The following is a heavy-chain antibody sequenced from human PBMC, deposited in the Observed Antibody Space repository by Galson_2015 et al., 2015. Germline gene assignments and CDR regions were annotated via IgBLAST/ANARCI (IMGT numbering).Heavy chain of an antibody. J-gene: IGHJ3*02. D-gene: IGHD2-2*01. Sequence: SVKVSCKASGYTFSSYAISWVRQAPGQGLEWMGRIIPILGIANYAQKFQGRVTITADKSTSTAYMELSSLRSEDTAVYYCARGSIVVVPAANAGDAFDIWGQGTMVTVSS. CDR2: IIPILGIA. CDR3: ARGSIVVVPAANAGDAFDI. V-gene: IGHV1-69*04. CDR1: GYTFSSYA.